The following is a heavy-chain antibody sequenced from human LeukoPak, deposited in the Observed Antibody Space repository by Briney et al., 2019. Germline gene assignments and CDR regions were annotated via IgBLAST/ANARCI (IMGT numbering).Heavy chain of an antibody. CDR3: TTKVTLGNSGDDYDD. Sequence: PGGSLRLSCAVSRVTFRSYGMHWVRQAPGKGLEWVALISSDGNAKLYGDSVRGRFTISRDDSKSTLYLQMNSLRAEDTAVYYCTTKVTLGNSGDDYDDWGQGTLVTVSS. CDR1: RVTFRSYG. V-gene: IGHV3-30*03. D-gene: IGHD5-12*01. CDR2: ISSDGNAK. J-gene: IGHJ4*02.